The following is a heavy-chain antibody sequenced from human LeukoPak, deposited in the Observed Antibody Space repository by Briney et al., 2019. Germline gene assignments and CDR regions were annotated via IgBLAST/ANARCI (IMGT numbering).Heavy chain of an antibody. CDR2: IKEDGSEK. J-gene: IGHJ5*02. V-gene: IGHV3-7*03. D-gene: IGHD1-1*01. CDR1: GFTFSSYW. Sequence: GGSLRLSCAASGFTFSSYWMSWVRQAPGKGLEWVANIKEDGSEKFHVGSVRGRFTISRDNAKNSLYLQMNSLRAEDTALYYCARGIDDGDNWFDPWGQGTLVTVSS. CDR3: ARGIDDGDNWFDP.